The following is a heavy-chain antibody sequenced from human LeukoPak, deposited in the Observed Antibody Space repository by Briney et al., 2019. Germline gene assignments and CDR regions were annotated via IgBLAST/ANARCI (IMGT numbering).Heavy chain of an antibody. J-gene: IGHJ3*02. V-gene: IGHV4-61*02. CDR2: IYSSGST. CDR1: GGSISGGSYY. D-gene: IGHD3-22*01. Sequence: SQTLSLTCSVSGGSISGGSYYWNWIRQPAGKGLEWIGRIYSSGSTNYNPSLKSRVTISGDTSKNQFSLKLNSVTAADTAVYYCARSYYYDTSGSKDAFDIWGQGTMVTVSS. CDR3: ARSYYYDTSGSKDAFDI.